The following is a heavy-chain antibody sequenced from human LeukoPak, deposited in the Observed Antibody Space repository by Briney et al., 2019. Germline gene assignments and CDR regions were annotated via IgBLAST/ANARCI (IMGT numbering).Heavy chain of an antibody. CDR3: ARDRVVAADTAGFDP. CDR1: GGSISSYY. V-gene: IGHV4-59*01. D-gene: IGHD2-15*01. CDR2: IYYSGST. J-gene: IGHJ5*02. Sequence: SETLSLTCTVSGGSISSYYWSWIRQPPGKGLEWIGYIYYSGSTNYNPSLKSRVTISVDTSKNQFSLKLSSVTAADTAVYYCARDRVVAADTAGFDPWGQGTLVTVSS.